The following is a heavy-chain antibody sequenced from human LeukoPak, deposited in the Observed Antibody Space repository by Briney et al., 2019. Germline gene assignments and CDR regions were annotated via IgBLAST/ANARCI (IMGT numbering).Heavy chain of an antibody. Sequence: ASVKVSCKVSGYTLTELSMHWVRQAPGKGLEWMGGFDPEDGETIYAQKFQGRVTMTEDTSTDTAYMELSSLRSEDTAVYYCATDRKVPGYYYYYYGMDVRGQGTTVTVSS. CDR3: ATDRKVPGYYYYYYGMDV. CDR2: FDPEDGET. CDR1: GYTLTELS. V-gene: IGHV1-24*01. D-gene: IGHD1-14*01. J-gene: IGHJ6*02.